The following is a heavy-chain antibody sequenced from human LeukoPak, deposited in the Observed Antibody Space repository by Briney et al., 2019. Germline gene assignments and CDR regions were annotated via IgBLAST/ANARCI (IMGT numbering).Heavy chain of an antibody. CDR1: GGTFSSYA. J-gene: IGHJ4*02. D-gene: IGHD6-19*01. V-gene: IGHV1-69*13. Sequence: GASVKVSCKASGGTFSSYAISWVRQAPGQGLEWMGGIIPIFGTANYAQKFQGRVTITADESTSTAYMELSSLRSEDTAVYYCARDPLYSSGWSYFDYWGQGTLVTVSS. CDR3: ARDPLYSSGWSYFDY. CDR2: IIPIFGTA.